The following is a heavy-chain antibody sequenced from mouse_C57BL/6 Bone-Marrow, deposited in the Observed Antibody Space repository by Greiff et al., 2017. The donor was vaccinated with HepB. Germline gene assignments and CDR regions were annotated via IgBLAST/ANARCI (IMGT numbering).Heavy chain of an antibody. CDR3: AYGSSAFYAMDY. CDR2: ISSGGSYT. Sequence: EVMLVESGGDLVKPGGSLKLSCAASGFTFSSYGMSWVRQTPDKRLEWVATISSGGSYTYYPDSVKGRFTIARDNAKNTLYLQMSSLKSEDTAMYYCAYGSSAFYAMDYWGQGTSVTVSS. J-gene: IGHJ4*01. D-gene: IGHD1-1*01. V-gene: IGHV5-6*01. CDR1: GFTFSSYG.